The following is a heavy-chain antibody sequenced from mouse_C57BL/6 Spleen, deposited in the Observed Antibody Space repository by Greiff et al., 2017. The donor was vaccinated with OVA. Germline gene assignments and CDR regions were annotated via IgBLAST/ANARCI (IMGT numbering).Heavy chain of an antibody. CDR2: LYPGDGDT. Sequence: VQLQQSGAELVKPGASVKLSCKASGYAFSSYWMNWVKQRPGKGLEWIGQLYPGDGDTNYNGKFKGQATLSADKSSSTAYMQLSSLNSEDSAVYFWALWLGRRAGYFDYWGQGTTLTVSS. D-gene: IGHD2-2*01. CDR1: GYAFSSYW. CDR3: ALWLGRRAGYFDY. V-gene: IGHV1-80*01. J-gene: IGHJ2*01.